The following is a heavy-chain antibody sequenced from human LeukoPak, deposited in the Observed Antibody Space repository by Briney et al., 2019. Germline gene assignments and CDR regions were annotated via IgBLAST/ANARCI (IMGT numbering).Heavy chain of an antibody. D-gene: IGHD3-3*01. Sequence: SQTLSLTCAVSGDSVSSTSAAWNWHRQSPSISLEWLGRTYYTRSKWYNEYAVSVRSRITINPDTSKNQFSLQVNSVTPEDTAVYYCARGFLKGGFDYWGQGTLVTVSS. CDR1: GDSVSSTSAA. CDR2: TYYTRSKWYN. V-gene: IGHV6-1*01. CDR3: ARGFLKGGFDY. J-gene: IGHJ4*02.